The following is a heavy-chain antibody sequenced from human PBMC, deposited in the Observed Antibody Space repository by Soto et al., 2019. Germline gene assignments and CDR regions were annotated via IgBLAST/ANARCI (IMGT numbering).Heavy chain of an antibody. J-gene: IGHJ4*02. CDR2: ISRGGGTI. Sequence: GSLRLSCAASGFTFSSYEMNWVRQAPGKGLEWVSYISRGGGTIYYADSVKGRFTISRDNAKKSLYLQMNSLRAEDTAVYYCARDDSGWDYWGQGTLVTVSS. D-gene: IGHD5-12*01. V-gene: IGHV3-48*03. CDR3: ARDDSGWDY. CDR1: GFTFSSYE.